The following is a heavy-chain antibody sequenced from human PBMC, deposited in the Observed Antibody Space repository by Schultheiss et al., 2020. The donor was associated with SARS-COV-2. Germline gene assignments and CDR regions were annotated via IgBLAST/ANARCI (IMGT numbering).Heavy chain of an antibody. CDR1: GFTFSSYD. D-gene: IGHD6-19*01. V-gene: IGHV3-13*04. CDR2: IGTAGDT. J-gene: IGHJ4*02. CDR3: ARGIAVAGTLDY. Sequence: GGSLRLSCAASGFTFSSYDMHWVRQATGKGLEWVSAIGTAGDTYYQGSVKGRFTISRENAKNSLYLQMNSLRAGDTAVYYCARGIAVAGTLDYWGQGTLVTVSS.